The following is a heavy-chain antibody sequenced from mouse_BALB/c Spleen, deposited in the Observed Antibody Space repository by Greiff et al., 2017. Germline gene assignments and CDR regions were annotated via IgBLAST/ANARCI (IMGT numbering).Heavy chain of an antibody. Sequence: EVKLMESGGGLVQPGGSLKLSCAASGFDFSRYWMSWVRQAPGKGLEWIGEINPDSSTINYTPSLKDKFIISRDNAKNTLYLQMSKVRSEDTALYYCARDDYDEGDYYAMDYWGQGTSVTVSS. CDR3: ARDDYDEGDYYAMDY. CDR1: GFDFSRYW. J-gene: IGHJ4*01. D-gene: IGHD2-4*01. V-gene: IGHV4-1*02. CDR2: INPDSSTI.